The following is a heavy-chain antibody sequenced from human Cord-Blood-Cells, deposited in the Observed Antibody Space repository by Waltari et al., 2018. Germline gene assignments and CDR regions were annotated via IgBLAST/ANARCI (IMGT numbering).Heavy chain of an antibody. CDR2: INPNSGGT. CDR1: GYTFTGYY. CDR3: ARDPFDSSGYYGAFDI. V-gene: IGHV1-2*02. Sequence: QVQLVQSGAEVKKPGASVKVSCKASGYTFTGYYMHWVRQAPGQGLEWMEWINPNSGGTNYAQKGQGRVTMTRDTSISTADMELSRLRSDDTAVYYCARDPFDSSGYYGAFDIWGQGTMVTVSS. J-gene: IGHJ3*02. D-gene: IGHD3-22*01.